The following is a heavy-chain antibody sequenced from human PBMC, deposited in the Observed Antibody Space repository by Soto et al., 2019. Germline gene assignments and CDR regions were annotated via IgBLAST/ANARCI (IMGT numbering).Heavy chain of an antibody. D-gene: IGHD3-9*01. Sequence: QITLKESGPTLVRPTQTLTLTCAFSGFSLSTSGVGVGWIRQPPGKALEWLAVIYWDDSKHYSPSLRSRLTTXKXPSKNQVVLTMTNMDPMDTGTYYCAHKRPEDWPLDYWGQGTLVTVSS. CDR3: AHKRPEDWPLDY. CDR2: IYWDDSK. V-gene: IGHV2-5*02. J-gene: IGHJ4*02. CDR1: GFSLSTSGVG.